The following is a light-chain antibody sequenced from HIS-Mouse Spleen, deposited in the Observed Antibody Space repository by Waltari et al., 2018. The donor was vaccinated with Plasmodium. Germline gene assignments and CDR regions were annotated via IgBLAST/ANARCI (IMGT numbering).Light chain of an antibody. V-gene: IGLV3-10*01. CDR2: EDS. J-gene: IGLJ3*02. CDR1: ALPKKY. Sequence: SYELTQPPSVSVSPGQTARITCSGDALPKKYAYWYQQKSGQAPLLVIYEDSKRPAGIPDRCSGSSSRTMATWTISGAQVEDEADYYCYSTDSSGNHRVFGGWTKLTGL. CDR3: YSTDSSGNHRV.